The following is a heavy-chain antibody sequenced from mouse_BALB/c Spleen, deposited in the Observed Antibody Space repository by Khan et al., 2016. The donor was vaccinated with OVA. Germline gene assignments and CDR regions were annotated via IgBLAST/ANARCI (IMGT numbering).Heavy chain of an antibody. CDR2: INPHIGET. J-gene: IGHJ2*01. D-gene: IGHD1-1*01. CDR3: ARKNGSDFDD. V-gene: IGHV1-20*02. Sequence: EVQLQESGPELVKPGASVKISCKASGYSFTGYFMNWVMQSHGKRLEWIGRINPHIGETFYNQKFKDKATLTVDESSSTAHMELRSLASEDSAVYYCARKNGSDFDDWGQGTTLAVS. CDR1: GYSFTGYF.